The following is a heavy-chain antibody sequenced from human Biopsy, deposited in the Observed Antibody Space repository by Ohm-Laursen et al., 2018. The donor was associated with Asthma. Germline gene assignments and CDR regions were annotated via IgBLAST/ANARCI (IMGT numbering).Heavy chain of an antibody. D-gene: IGHD6-13*01. CDR1: GGTFGNYA. CDR3: ASPSSSREILYYYYNMDI. V-gene: IGHV1-69*06. CDR2: ISPVFGPT. Sequence: SVKVSCKASGGTFGNYAISWVRQAPGLGLEWMGGISPVFGPTNIAQKFQGRVTISADIFTKTAYLEVSSLRSDDTAVYYCASPSSSREILYYYYNMDIWGQGTTVTV. J-gene: IGHJ6*02.